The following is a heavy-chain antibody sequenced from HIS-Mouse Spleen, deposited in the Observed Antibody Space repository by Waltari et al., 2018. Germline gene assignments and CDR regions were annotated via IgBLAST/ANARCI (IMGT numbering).Heavy chain of an antibody. Sequence: QLQLQESGPGLVKPSETLSLTCTVSGRSLRSSSYYWGRIRQPPGMGLVWIGSIYYSGSTYYNPTLKSRVTISVDTSKNQFSLKLSSVTAADTAVYYCAREIPYSSSWYDWYFDLWGRGTLVTVSS. CDR1: GRSLRSSSYY. CDR2: IYYSGST. D-gene: IGHD6-13*01. CDR3: AREIPYSSSWYDWYFDL. J-gene: IGHJ2*01. V-gene: IGHV4-39*07.